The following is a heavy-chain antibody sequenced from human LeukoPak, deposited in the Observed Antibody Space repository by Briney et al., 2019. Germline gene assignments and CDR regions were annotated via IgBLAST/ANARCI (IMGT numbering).Heavy chain of an antibody. Sequence: GGSLRLSCAASEFTFSHAWMSWVRQAPGKGLEWVGRIKSKSHGGTTDYAASVKGRFTISRDDSKNTLYLQMNSLKTEDTAIYYCTPRDYWGQGTLVTVSS. CDR3: TPRDY. V-gene: IGHV3-15*01. J-gene: IGHJ4*02. CDR2: IKSKSHGGTT. CDR1: EFTFSHAW.